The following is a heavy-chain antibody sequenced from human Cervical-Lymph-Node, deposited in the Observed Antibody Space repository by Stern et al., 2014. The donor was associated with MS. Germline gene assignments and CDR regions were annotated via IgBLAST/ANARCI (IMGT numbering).Heavy chain of an antibody. CDR1: GYTFTKYG. J-gene: IGHJ3*02. D-gene: IGHD3-22*01. V-gene: IGHV1-18*01. CDR3: ARVRYYDSSGYYRDDAFDI. CDR2: ISAHHGNT. Sequence: QLVQSGAEVKKPGASVKVSCKASGYTFTKYGINWVRQAPGQGLEWMGWISAHHGNTNYAQKFQGRVTMTTETSTSTAYVDLRSLRSDDTAVYYCARVRYYDSSGYYRDDAFDIWGQGTTVTVSS.